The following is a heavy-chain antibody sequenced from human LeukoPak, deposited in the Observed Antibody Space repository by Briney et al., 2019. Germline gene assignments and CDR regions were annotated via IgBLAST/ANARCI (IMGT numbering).Heavy chain of an antibody. V-gene: IGHV4-39*07. D-gene: IGHD6-19*01. CDR1: GGSISSSSYY. Sequence: PSETLSLTCTVSGGSISSSSYYWGWIRQPPGKGLEWIGSIYYSGSTYYNPSLKSRVTISVDTSKNQFSLKLSSVTAADTAVYYCARDRAAVAQRAEIDYWGQGTLVTVSS. CDR2: IYYSGST. J-gene: IGHJ4*02. CDR3: ARDRAAVAQRAEIDY.